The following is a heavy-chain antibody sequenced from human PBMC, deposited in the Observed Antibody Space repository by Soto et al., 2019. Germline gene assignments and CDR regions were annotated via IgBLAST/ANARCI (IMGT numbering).Heavy chain of an antibody. V-gene: IGHV3-48*01. J-gene: IGHJ6*03. CDR1: GFILSDCA. Sequence: EVQLVESGGGLVQPGGSLRLSCATSGFILSDCAMNWVRQAPGKGLEWVSYISSSSSVIDYADSVKGRVTVSRDNARNSLNLQMNSLRAEDTAVDYCARDLSWGSNWYYYMDVWGKGTTVTVSS. CDR2: ISSSSSVI. D-gene: IGHD7-27*01. CDR3: ARDLSWGSNWYYYMDV.